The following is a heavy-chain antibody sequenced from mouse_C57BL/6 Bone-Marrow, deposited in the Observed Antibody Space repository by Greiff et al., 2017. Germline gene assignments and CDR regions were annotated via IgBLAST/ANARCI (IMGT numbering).Heavy chain of an antibody. CDR2: IRNKANGYTT. V-gene: IGHV7-3*01. CDR1: GFTFTDYY. CDR3: ARYPLCYYGSRYYFGD. Sequence: EVQLVESGGGLVQPGGSLSLSCAASGFTFTDYYMRWVRQPPGKALEWLGFIRNKANGYTTEYSASVKGRFTISRANSQSLLYLQMNALRAEDSATYYCARYPLCYYGSRYYFGDWGQGTTLTVSS. J-gene: IGHJ2*01. D-gene: IGHD1-1*01.